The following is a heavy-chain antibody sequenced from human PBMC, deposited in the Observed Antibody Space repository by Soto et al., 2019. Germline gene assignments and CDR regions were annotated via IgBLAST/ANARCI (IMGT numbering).Heavy chain of an antibody. CDR2: IYYSGST. CDR3: GRGWGDYYFDY. V-gene: IGHV4-31*03. Sequence: QVQLQESGPGLVKPSQILSLTCTVSGGSISSGGYYWSWIRQHPGKGLEWIGYIYYSGSTYYNPSLKSRVIKSVGRSKNQFSLKLCSVAAADSDVYCCGRGWGDYYFDYWGQGTLVTVSS. J-gene: IGHJ4*02. D-gene: IGHD3-16*01. CDR1: GGSISSGGYY.